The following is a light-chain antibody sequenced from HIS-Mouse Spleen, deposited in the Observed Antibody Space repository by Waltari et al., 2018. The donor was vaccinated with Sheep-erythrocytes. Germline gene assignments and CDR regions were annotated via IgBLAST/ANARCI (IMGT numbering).Light chain of an antibody. CDR3: QQYYSYPPYT. CDR2: AAS. J-gene: IGKJ2*01. Sequence: AIRMTQSPSSFAASTGDRVTITCRASQGISSYLDWYQQKPWKAPKLLIYAASTLQSGVPSRFSGSGSGTDFTLTISCLQSEDFATYYCQQYYSYPPYTFGQGTKLEIK. CDR1: QGISSY. V-gene: IGKV1-8*01.